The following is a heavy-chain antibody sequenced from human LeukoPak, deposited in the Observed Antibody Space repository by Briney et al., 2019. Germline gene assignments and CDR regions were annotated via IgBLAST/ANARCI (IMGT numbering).Heavy chain of an antibody. V-gene: IGHV3-11*06. CDR1: GFTFSDYY. D-gene: IGHD6-13*01. Sequence: GGSLRLSCAASGFTFSDYYMNWIRQAPGKGLEWVSKISSSSSYTNYADSVKGRFTISRGNAKNSLYLQMNSLRAEDTAVYYCAAGGEAAPGNYFDYWGQGTLVTVSS. CDR3: AAGGEAAPGNYFDY. CDR2: ISSSSSYT. J-gene: IGHJ4*02.